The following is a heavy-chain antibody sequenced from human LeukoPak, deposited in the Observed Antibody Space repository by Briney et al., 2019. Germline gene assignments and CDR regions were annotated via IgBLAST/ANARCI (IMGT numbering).Heavy chain of an antibody. CDR1: GFTFSSYS. CDR3: AREPYSYGPHFDY. Sequence: GGSLRLSCAASGFTFSSYSMNWVRQAPGKGLEWVSSISSSSSYIYYADSAKGRFTISRDNAKNSLYLQMNSLRAEDTAVYYCAREPYSYGPHFDYWGQGTLVTVSS. J-gene: IGHJ4*02. V-gene: IGHV3-21*01. D-gene: IGHD5-18*01. CDR2: ISSSSSYI.